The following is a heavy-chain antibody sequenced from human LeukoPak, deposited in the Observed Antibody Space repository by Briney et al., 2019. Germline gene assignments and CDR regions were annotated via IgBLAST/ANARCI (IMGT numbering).Heavy chain of an antibody. CDR1: GGTFSSYA. CDR3: ARERPPGDSSNWFLEGYFDI. J-gene: IGHJ4*02. CDR2: IIPIFGTA. D-gene: IGHD6-13*01. Sequence: GSSVKVSCKASGGTFSSYAITWVRQAPGQGLEWMGRIIPIFGTANYAQKFQGRVTITTDESTSTAYMELSTLRSDDTAVYYCARERPPGDSSNWFLEGYFDIWGQGTLVTVYS. V-gene: IGHV1-69*05.